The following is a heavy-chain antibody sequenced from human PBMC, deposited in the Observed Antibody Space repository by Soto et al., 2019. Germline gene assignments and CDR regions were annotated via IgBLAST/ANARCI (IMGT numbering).Heavy chain of an antibody. D-gene: IGHD3-9*01. V-gene: IGHV3-49*03. CDR3: TRDSGILRYFDW. Sequence: GGSVRLCCTEAGCAVGDYAMSWFRQAPGKGLEWVGFIRSKAYGGTTEYAASVKGRFTISRDDSKSIAYLQMNSLKTEDTAVYYCTRDSGILRYFDWRAQGTLVTVSS. CDR1: GCAVGDYA. CDR2: IRSKAYGGTT. J-gene: IGHJ4*02.